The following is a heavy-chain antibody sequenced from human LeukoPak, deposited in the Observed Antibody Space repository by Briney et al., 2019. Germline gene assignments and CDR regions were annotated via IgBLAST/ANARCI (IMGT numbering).Heavy chain of an antibody. D-gene: IGHD5-12*01. CDR2: ISSSSSTI. Sequence: GGSLRLSCAASGSTFSSYSMNWVRQAPGKGLEWVSYISSSSSTIYYADSVKGRFTISRDNAKNSLYLQMNSLRAEDTAVYYCARIKGKGYGDYWGQGTLVTVSS. CDR1: GSTFSSYS. J-gene: IGHJ4*02. CDR3: ARIKGKGYGDY. V-gene: IGHV3-48*01.